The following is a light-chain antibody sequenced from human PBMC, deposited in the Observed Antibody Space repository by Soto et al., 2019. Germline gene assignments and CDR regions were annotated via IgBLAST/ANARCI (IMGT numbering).Light chain of an antibody. CDR2: VAS. J-gene: IGKJ1*01. CDR3: QQSYNTPWT. Sequence: DIQMTQSPSSLSASVGDRVTITCPTSQSISGYLNWYQQKPGEAPKLLIYVASSLQSGVPSRFSGSGSGTDFTLTISSLQPEDFANYYCQQSYNTPWTFGQGTKV. CDR1: QSISGY. V-gene: IGKV1-39*01.